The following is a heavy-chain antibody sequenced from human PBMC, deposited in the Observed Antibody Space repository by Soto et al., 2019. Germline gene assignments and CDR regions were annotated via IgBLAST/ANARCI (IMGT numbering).Heavy chain of an antibody. Sequence: EVQLVESGGVLVQPGGSLRLSCAASGFTFIKYWMTWVRQAPGKGLEWVATIKQDGSEKYYVDSVKGRFTISRDNDEHSLYLQMESLGAAYTAMYYCANPCYDYILGGYRPYCDYCGHGTLVAV. CDR3: ANPCYDYILGGYRPYCDY. CDR2: IKQDGSEK. CDR1: GFTFIKYW. D-gene: IGHD3-16*02. J-gene: IGHJ4*01. V-gene: IGHV3-7*01.